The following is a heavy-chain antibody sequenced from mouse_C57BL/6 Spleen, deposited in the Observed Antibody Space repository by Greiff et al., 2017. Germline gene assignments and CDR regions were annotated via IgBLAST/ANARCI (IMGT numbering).Heavy chain of an antibody. Sequence: ESGAELVRPGTSVKVSCKASGYAFTNYLIEWVKQRPGQGLEWIGVINPGSGGTNYNEKFKGKATLTADKSSSTAYMQLSSLTSEDSAVYFCARDYGTSYYFDYWGQGTTLTVSS. V-gene: IGHV1-54*01. CDR2: INPGSGGT. D-gene: IGHD2-1*01. J-gene: IGHJ2*01. CDR3: ARDYGTSYYFDY. CDR1: GYAFTNYL.